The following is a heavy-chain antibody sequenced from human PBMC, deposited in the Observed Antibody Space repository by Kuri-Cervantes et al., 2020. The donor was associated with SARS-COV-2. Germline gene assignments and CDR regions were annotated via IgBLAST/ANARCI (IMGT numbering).Heavy chain of an antibody. Sequence: GESLKISCTASGFIFSDYYMTWIRQAPGKGLEWVAVISYDGSNKYYADSVKGRFTISRDNSKNTLYLQMNSLRAEDTAVYYCASSGLWSGLYYYYMDVWGKGTTVTVSS. CDR3: ASSGLWSGLYYYYMDV. J-gene: IGHJ6*03. V-gene: IGHV3-30-3*01. D-gene: IGHD3-3*01. CDR2: ISYDGSNK. CDR1: GFIFSDYY.